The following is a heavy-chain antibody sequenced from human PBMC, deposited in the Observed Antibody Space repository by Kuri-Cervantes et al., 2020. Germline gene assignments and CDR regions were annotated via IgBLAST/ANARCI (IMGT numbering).Heavy chain of an antibody. J-gene: IGHJ6*02. CDR3: ARHATDMTIFGVVITPYGMDV. V-gene: IGHV4-61*01. D-gene: IGHD3-3*01. CDR1: GGSVSSGSYY. CDR2: IYYSGST. Sequence: SETLSLTCTVSGGSVSSGSYYWSWIRQPPGKGLEWIGYIYYSGSTNYNPSLKSRVTISVDTSKNQFSLKLSSVTAADTAVYYCARHATDMTIFGVVITPYGMDVWGQGTTVTVSS.